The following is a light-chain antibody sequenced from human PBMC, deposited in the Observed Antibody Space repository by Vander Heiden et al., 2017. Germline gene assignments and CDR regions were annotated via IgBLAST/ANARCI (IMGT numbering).Light chain of an antibody. CDR3: QQYYTTPHT. CDR1: PSVLHSSNNKNY. J-gene: IGKJ2*01. Sequence: DIVMTQSPDSLAVSLGERATIHCKSSPSVLHSSNNKNYLAWYQQKPGQPPKLLIYWASTRESGVPDRFSGSGSGTDFTLAISSLQAEDVAVYYCQQYYTTPHTFGQGTKLEIK. V-gene: IGKV4-1*01. CDR2: WAS.